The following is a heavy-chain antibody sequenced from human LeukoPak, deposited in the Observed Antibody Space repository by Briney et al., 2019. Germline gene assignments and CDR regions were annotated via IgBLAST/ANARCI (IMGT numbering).Heavy chain of an antibody. D-gene: IGHD2-15*01. J-gene: IGHJ5*02. CDR3: VRGGPSTWS. V-gene: IGHV3-74*01. Sequence: GGSLRLSCAASGFTFKLYWMHWVRQVPGRGPVWVSRINHDGSDTIYADSVRGRFTISRDDAKNTLYLQMNDLRAEDTAVYYCVRGGPSTWSWGQGTLVTVSS. CDR2: INHDGSDT. CDR1: GFTFKLYW.